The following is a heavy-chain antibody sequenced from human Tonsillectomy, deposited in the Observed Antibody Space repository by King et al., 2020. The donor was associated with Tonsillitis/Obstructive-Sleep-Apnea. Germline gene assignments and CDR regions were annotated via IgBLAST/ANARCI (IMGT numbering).Heavy chain of an antibody. CDR3: ARDDKDDRYFDF. Sequence: QLVQSGAEVKQPGASVKVSCKAYGYTFTRYDIHWVRQAPGQGLACMGIINPSSGSTTYAQKFQGRLPMTSDQSTSTVHMELSSLRSEDTAVYFCARDDKDDRYFDFWGQGTLVTVSS. CDR2: INPSSGST. D-gene: IGHD2-15*01. V-gene: IGHV1-46*01. J-gene: IGHJ4*02. CDR1: GYTFTRYD.